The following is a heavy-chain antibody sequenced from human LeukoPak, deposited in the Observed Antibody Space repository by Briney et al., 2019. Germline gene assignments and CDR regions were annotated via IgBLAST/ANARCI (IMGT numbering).Heavy chain of an antibody. CDR1: RFTFSDAW. Sequence: GGSLRLSCAASRFTFSDAWMSGVRQAPGKGLEWVGRIKSKTDGGTTDYAAPVKGRFTISRDDSKNMLYLQMNSLKTEDTAVYYCTTERYSGSSVDCWGQGTLVTVSS. J-gene: IGHJ4*02. CDR2: IKSKTDGGTT. CDR3: TTERYSGSSVDC. V-gene: IGHV3-15*01. D-gene: IGHD1-26*01.